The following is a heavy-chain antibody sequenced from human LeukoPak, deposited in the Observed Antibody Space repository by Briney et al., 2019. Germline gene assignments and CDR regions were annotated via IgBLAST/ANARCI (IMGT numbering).Heavy chain of an antibody. V-gene: IGHV3-74*01. Sequence: GGSLRLSCAASGFTFSNCWMHWVRLAPGKGQVWVSRINSDGINTSYADSVKGRFTISRDNSKNTLYLQMNSLRAEDTAVYYCARARSSYGYGDAFDIWGQGTMVTVSS. J-gene: IGHJ3*02. CDR1: GFTFSNCW. CDR2: INSDGINT. CDR3: ARARSSYGYGDAFDI. D-gene: IGHD5-18*01.